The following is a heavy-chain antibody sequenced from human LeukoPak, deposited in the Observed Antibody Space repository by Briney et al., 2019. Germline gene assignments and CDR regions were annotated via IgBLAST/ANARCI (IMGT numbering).Heavy chain of an antibody. V-gene: IGHV3-48*03. Sequence: PGGSLRLSCAASGFTFSSYEMNWVRQAPGKGLEWIAYITTGGSTIYYADSVKGRFTISRDNSKNTLYLQMNSLRAEDTAVYYCAGSYYNVFDYWGQGTLVTVSS. D-gene: IGHD3-10*01. CDR2: ITTGGSTI. CDR1: GFTFSSYE. J-gene: IGHJ4*02. CDR3: AGSYYNVFDY.